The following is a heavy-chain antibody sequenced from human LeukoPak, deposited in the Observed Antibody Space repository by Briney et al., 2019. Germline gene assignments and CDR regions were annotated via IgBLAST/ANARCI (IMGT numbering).Heavy chain of an antibody. V-gene: IGHV3-23*01. Sequence: GGSLRLSCAASGFTFNSYAMSWVRQASGKGLEWVSTVTGSGSATYYADSVKGRFIISRDNSKNTLYLQMNSLRTDDTALYYCAKAMSTVMGGTDYWGQGTLVTVSS. D-gene: IGHD4-17*01. CDR1: GFTFNSYA. CDR3: AKAMSTVMGGTDY. CDR2: VTGSGSAT. J-gene: IGHJ4*02.